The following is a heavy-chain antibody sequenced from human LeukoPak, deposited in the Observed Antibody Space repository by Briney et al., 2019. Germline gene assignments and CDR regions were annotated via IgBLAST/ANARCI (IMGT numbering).Heavy chain of an antibody. J-gene: IGHJ6*02. V-gene: IGHV4-59*01. Sequence: SETLSLTCTVSGDSISSYYWSWIRQPPGKGLEWIGYIYYSGSTNYNLSLKSRVTISVDTSKNQFSLKLSSVTAADTAVYYCATTGGSHSNYYYGMDVWGQGTTVTASS. CDR1: GDSISSYY. CDR3: ATTGGSHSNYYYGMDV. D-gene: IGHD3-10*01. CDR2: IYYSGST.